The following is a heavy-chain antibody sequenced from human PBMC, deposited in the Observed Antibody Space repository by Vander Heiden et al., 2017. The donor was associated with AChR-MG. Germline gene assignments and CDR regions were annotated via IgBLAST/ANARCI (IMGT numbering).Heavy chain of an antibody. CDR2: ISRSSSYI. J-gene: IGHJ3*02. CDR1: GFTFSSDS. D-gene: IGHD2-2*01. CDR3: ARYLPYQLHTGGYDI. Sequence: EVQLVEPGGGLVQPGGRLRLSCAASGFTFSSDSMNWVRKAPGKGLEWVSSISRSSSYIYYADSVKGRFTISRDNAKNSLYLQMNSLRAEDTAVYYCARYLPYQLHTGGYDIWGQGTMVTVSS. V-gene: IGHV3-21*01.